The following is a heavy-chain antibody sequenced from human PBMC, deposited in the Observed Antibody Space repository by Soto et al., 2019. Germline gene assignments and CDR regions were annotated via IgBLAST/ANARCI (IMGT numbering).Heavy chain of an antibody. D-gene: IGHD3-10*01. Sequence: PGGSLRLSCAASGFIFSSYALHWVRQAPGKGLEWVAVTSYDGSNKYFADSVRGRFTISRDNSKHTVYLQMNSLRVEDTALYYCARDRSYFGSGTYPDAFDIWGQGTMVTVSS. J-gene: IGHJ3*02. CDR1: GFIFSSYA. CDR2: TSYDGSNK. V-gene: IGHV3-30*04. CDR3: ARDRSYFGSGTYPDAFDI.